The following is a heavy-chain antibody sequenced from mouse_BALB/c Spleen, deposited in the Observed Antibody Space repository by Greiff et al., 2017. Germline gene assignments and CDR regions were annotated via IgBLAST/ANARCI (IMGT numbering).Heavy chain of an antibody. V-gene: IGHV1-80*01. J-gene: IGHJ4*01. CDR1: GYAFSSYW. D-gene: IGHD2-14*01. Sequence: QVQLQQSGAELVRPGSSVKISCKASGYAFSSYWMNWVKQRPGQGLEWIGQIYPGDGDTNYNGKFKGKATLTADKSSSTAYMQLSSLTSEDSAVYFCARGYYRYDDGDYYAMDYWGQGTSVTVSS. CDR3: ARGYYRYDDGDYYAMDY. CDR2: IYPGDGDT.